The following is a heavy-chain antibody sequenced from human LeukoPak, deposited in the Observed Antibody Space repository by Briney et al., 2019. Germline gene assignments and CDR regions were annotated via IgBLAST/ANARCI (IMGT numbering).Heavy chain of an antibody. D-gene: IGHD2-2*01. CDR1: GGSISSYY. V-gene: IGHV4-4*09. J-gene: IGHJ6*03. CDR3: ARHLKVVPAAIARYYYYYTDV. CDR2: IYTSGST. Sequence: PSETLSLTCTVSGGSISSYYWSWIRQPPGKGLEWIGYIYTSGSTNYNPSLKSRVTISVETSKNQFSLKLSSVTAANTAVYYCARHLKVVPAAIARYYYYYTDVWGKGTTVTVSS.